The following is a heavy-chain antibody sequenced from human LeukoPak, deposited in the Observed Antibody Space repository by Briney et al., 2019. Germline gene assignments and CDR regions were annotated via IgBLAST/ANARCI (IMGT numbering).Heavy chain of an antibody. CDR3: ARVSRSGRMGDY. CDR2: INHSGST. V-gene: IGHV4-34*01. Sequence: PSETLSLTCAVYGGSFSGYYWSWIRQPPGKGLEWIGEINHSGSTNYNPSLRSRVTISVDTSKNQFSLKLSSVTAADTAVYYCARVSRSGRMGDYWGQGTLVTVSS. D-gene: IGHD3-3*01. J-gene: IGHJ4*02. CDR1: GGSFSGYY.